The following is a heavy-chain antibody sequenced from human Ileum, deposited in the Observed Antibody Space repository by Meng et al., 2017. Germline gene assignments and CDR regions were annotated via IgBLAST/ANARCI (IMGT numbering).Heavy chain of an antibody. CDR1: GHTFTNYA. D-gene: IGHD2-2*01. Sequence: QVQLVQSGAQVKKPGASVKVSCKASGHTFTNYAMHWVRQAPGQRLEWMGWIIAGSGKTKYSQRIQGRVSITRDTSASTVYMELSRLRYEDTAVYYCARDEGIPASLDSWGQGTLVTVSS. J-gene: IGHJ4*02. CDR3: ARDEGIPASLDS. CDR2: IIAGSGKT. V-gene: IGHV1-3*01.